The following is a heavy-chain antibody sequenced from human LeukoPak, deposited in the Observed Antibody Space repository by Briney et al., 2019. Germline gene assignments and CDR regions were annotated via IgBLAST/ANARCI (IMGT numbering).Heavy chain of an antibody. CDR3: ARDYKCTWGVPRGCFGMDV. D-gene: IGHD3-10*01. J-gene: IGHJ6*02. V-gene: IGHV3-53*01. Sequence: PGGSLRLSCAASGFTVSSNYISWVRQAPGKGLEWVSVIYSGGSTYYADSVKGRFTISRDNSKNTLYLRMNSLRAEDTAVYYCARDYKCTWGVPRGCFGMDVWGQGTTVTVSS. CDR2: IYSGGST. CDR1: GFTVSSNY.